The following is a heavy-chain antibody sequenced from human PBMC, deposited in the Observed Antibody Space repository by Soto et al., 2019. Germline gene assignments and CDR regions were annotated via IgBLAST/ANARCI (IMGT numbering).Heavy chain of an antibody. Sequence: GSLRLSCAASGFTFSNAWMNWVRQAPGKGLEWVGRIKSKTDGGTTDYAAPVKGRFTISRDDSKNTLYLQMNSLKTEDTAVYYCTSEHFYGSDSGMDVWGQGTTVTVSS. CDR1: GFTFSNAW. J-gene: IGHJ6*02. CDR2: IKSKTDGGTT. V-gene: IGHV3-15*07. D-gene: IGHD3-10*01. CDR3: TSEHFYGSDSGMDV.